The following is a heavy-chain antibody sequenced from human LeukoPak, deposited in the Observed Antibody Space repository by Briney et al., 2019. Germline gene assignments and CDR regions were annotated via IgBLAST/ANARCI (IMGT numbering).Heavy chain of an antibody. CDR3: ARHRTASDY. CDR2: ITSSSSYI. CDR1: GFTFSTYS. Sequence: PGGSLRLSCAASGFTFSTYSTTWVRQAPGKGLEWVSSITSSSSYIYYADSVKGRFTISRDNAKSSLYLQMNSLRAEDTALYYCARHRTASDYWGQGTLVTVSS. J-gene: IGHJ4*02. V-gene: IGHV3-21*01. D-gene: IGHD3-16*02.